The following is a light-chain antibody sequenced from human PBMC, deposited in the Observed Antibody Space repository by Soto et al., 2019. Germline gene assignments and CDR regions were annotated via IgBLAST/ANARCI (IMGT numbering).Light chain of an antibody. CDR2: GAS. J-gene: IGKJ3*01. CDR3: QQYNDWPT. V-gene: IGKV3-15*01. CDR1: QSVSSS. Sequence: EILMTQYPDTLSVSPGQRVTLSCRASQSVSSSLAWYQQKPGQAPRLLIYGASSRATGIPARFSGSGSGTEFTLTISSLRSEDFAIHFCQQYNDWPTFGPGTKVDVK.